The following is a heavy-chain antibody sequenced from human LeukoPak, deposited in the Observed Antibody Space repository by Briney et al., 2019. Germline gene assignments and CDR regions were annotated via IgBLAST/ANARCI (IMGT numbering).Heavy chain of an antibody. D-gene: IGHD3-3*01. CDR3: AKLIRDFWRGYSGDY. V-gene: IGHV3-23*01. J-gene: IGHJ4*02. CDR2: ISGPGGST. CDR1: GFTFSSYD. Sequence: PGGSLRLSCAASGFTFSSYDVSWVRQAPGKGLERVSAISGPGGSTYYADSVKGRFTISRDNSKNTLFLQINSLRAEDTAVYYCAKLIRDFWRGYSGDYWGRGTLVTVSS.